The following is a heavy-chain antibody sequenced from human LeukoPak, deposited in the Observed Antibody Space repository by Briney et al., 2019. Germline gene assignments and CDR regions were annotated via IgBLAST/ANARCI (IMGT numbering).Heavy chain of an antibody. CDR1: GLTFSRYV. V-gene: IGHV3-30*18. D-gene: IGHD3-9*01. CDR3: AKSLRYFDWLLSDAFDI. CDR2: IPYDRSNK. J-gene: IGHJ3*02. Sequence: GGPLRHSYEASGLTFSRYVKISVRQAPGKGQEWVAVIPYDRSNKYYADSVKGRFTISRDNSKNTLYMQMNSLRAEDTAVYYCAKSLRYFDWLLSDAFDIWGQGTMVTVSS.